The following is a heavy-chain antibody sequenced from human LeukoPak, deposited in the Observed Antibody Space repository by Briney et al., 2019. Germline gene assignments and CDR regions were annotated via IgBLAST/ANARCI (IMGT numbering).Heavy chain of an antibody. V-gene: IGHV3-30-3*01. CDR3: ARAIVTCSGGSCYSEGFDY. Sequence: GGSLRLSCAASRFTFSSYAMHWVRQAPGKGLEWVAIISSDGSDKYYADSVKGRFTISRDNSKNTLYLQLNSLRAEDTAVYYCARAIVTCSGGSCYSEGFDYWGQGTLVTVSS. J-gene: IGHJ4*02. CDR2: ISSDGSDK. D-gene: IGHD2-15*01. CDR1: RFTFSSYA.